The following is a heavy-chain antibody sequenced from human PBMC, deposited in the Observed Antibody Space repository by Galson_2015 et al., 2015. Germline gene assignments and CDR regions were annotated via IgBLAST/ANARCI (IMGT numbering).Heavy chain of an antibody. D-gene: IGHD3-10*01. CDR3: ARDQVDGSGSRGNRDYYYGMDG. Sequence: SVKVSCKASGGTFSSYTISWVRQAPGQGLEWMGRIIPILGIANYAQKFQGRVTITADKSTSTAYMELSSLRSEDTAVYYCARDQVDGSGSRGNRDYYYGMDGWGQGTTVTVSS. CDR1: GGTFSSYT. J-gene: IGHJ6*02. V-gene: IGHV1-69*04. CDR2: IIPILGIA.